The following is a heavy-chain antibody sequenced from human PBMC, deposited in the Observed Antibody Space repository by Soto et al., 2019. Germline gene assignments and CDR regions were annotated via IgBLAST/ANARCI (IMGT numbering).Heavy chain of an antibody. D-gene: IGHD6-19*01. CDR3: ARGQMAGDDY. CDR2: INHSGST. V-gene: IGHV4-34*01. J-gene: IGHJ4*02. CDR1: GGSFSGYY. Sequence: SETLSLTCAVYGGSFSGYYWSWIRQPPGKGLEWIGEINHSGSTNYNPSLKSRFTISVDPSKNQFSPKLSSVTAADTAVYYCARGQMAGDDYWGQGTLVTVSS.